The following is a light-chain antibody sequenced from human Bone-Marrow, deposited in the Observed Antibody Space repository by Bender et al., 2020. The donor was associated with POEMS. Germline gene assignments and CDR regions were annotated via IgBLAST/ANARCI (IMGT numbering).Light chain of an antibody. J-gene: IGLJ3*02. V-gene: IGLV2-23*02. CDR3: CSYADNSVWV. CDR1: SSDVGGYDY. CDR2: EVR. Sequence: QSALTQPASVSGSPGQSITISCTGTSSDVGGYDYVSWYQQHPDKAPRLLIYEVRKRPSGVSNRFSGSKSDNTASLTISGLQAEDEADFYCCSYADNSVWVFGGGTKLTVL.